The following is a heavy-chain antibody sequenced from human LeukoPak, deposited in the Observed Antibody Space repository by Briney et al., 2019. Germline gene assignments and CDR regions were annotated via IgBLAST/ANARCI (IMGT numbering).Heavy chain of an antibody. Sequence: GGSLRLSCAASGFTFSSYSMNWVRQAPGKGLEWVSSISSSSNYIYYADSVEGRFTISRDNAKNSLYLQMNSLRAEDTAVYYCARDIEAYSYGSFDYWGQGSLVTVSS. CDR3: ARDIEAYSYGSFDY. J-gene: IGHJ4*02. V-gene: IGHV3-21*01. D-gene: IGHD5-18*01. CDR2: ISSSSNYI. CDR1: GFTFSSYS.